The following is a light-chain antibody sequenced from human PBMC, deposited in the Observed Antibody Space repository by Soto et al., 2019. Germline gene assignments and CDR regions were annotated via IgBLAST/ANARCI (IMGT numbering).Light chain of an antibody. Sequence: DIQMTQSPSSLSASVGDRVTITCRASQSISNYLNWYQHKPGKAPKLLIYGISNLQGGVPSRFSGSGSGSDFTLTISSLQPEDFATYYSQQSFSTPYSFGQGTKLEI. CDR3: QQSFSTPYS. V-gene: IGKV1-39*01. CDR1: QSISNY. J-gene: IGKJ2*03. CDR2: GIS.